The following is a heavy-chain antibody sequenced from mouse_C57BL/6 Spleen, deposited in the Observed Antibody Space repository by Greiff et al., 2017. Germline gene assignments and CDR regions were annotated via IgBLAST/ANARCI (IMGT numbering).Heavy chain of an antibody. D-gene: IGHD1-1*01. Sequence: EVKLQESGPGLVKPSQSLSLTCSVTGYSITSGYYWNWIRQFPGNKLEWMGYISYDGSNNYNPSLKNRISITRDTSKNQFFLKLHSVTTEDTATYYCERWYYGSSYSDYWGQGTTLTVSS. CDR1: GYSITSGYY. J-gene: IGHJ2*01. CDR2: ISYDGSN. V-gene: IGHV3-6*01. CDR3: ERWYYGSSYSDY.